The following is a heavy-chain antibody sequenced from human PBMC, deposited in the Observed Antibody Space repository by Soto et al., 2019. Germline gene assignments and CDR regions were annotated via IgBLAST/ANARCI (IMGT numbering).Heavy chain of an antibody. CDR1: GADITTYS. CDR2: IYTSASI. Sequence: PSETLSLTCSVSGADITTYSWTWIRQPAGKGLGWMGRIYTSASINYHPSLQDRVTLSVDTSTNQVSLRLASVTAADTAIYYCAWDREAGYNFYYGMDDWGQGTTVTVSS. J-gene: IGHJ6*02. V-gene: IGHV4-4*07. CDR3: AWDREAGYNFYYGMDD. D-gene: IGHD6-19*01.